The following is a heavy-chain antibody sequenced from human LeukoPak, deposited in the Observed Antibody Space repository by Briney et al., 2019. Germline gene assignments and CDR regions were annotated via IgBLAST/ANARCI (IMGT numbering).Heavy chain of an antibody. CDR1: GFTFSSYA. V-gene: IGHV3-21*01. J-gene: IGHJ6*02. Sequence: PGGSLRLSCAASGFTFSSYAMSWVRQAPGKGLEWVSSISSSSSYIYYADSVKGRFTISRDNAKNSLYLQMNSLRAEDTAVYYCARDSGPEFDVWGQGTTVTVSS. D-gene: IGHD1-14*01. CDR2: ISSSSSYI. CDR3: ARDSGPEFDV.